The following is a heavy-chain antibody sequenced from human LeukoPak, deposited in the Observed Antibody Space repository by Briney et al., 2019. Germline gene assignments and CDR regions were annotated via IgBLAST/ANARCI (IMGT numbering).Heavy chain of an antibody. V-gene: IGHV3-23*01. Sequence: GSLRLSCAASGFTFSSYSMSWVRQAPGKGLEWVSSISSSGVNTFYADSVKGRFTISRDNSKNTLYLQMNGLRPEDTAVYYCAKSWGYSRPYYNYMDVWGKGTTVTVSS. CDR1: GFTFSSYS. D-gene: IGHD2-15*01. CDR3: AKSWGYSRPYYNYMDV. CDR2: ISSSGVNT. J-gene: IGHJ6*03.